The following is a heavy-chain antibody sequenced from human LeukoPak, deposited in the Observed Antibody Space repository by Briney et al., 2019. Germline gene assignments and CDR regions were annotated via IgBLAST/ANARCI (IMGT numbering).Heavy chain of an antibody. CDR3: ARPSLTYYDFFDY. CDR1: GFVFNNYA. CDR2: ISSSSSYI. Sequence: GGSLRLSCTTPGFVFNNYAMTWVRQAPGKGLEWVSSISSSSSYIYYADSVKGRFTISRDNAKNSLYLQMNSLRAEDTAVYYCARPSLTYYDFFDYWGQGTLVTVSS. V-gene: IGHV3-21*01. D-gene: IGHD3-3*01. J-gene: IGHJ4*02.